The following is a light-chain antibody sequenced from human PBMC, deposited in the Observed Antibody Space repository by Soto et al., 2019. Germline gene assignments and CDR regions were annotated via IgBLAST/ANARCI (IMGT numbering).Light chain of an antibody. Sequence: DIQISHSPSPLSASVGDRVPITCRASHGISNWVSWYQQKPGKAPKLLIDKASSVESVVPSMFGSSGSGTEFTLTSSILQPDYFATYCCQEYNSYSYTFGQGTKVDIK. CDR1: HGISNW. CDR3: QEYNSYSYT. J-gene: IGKJ2*01. V-gene: IGKV1-5*03. CDR2: KAS.